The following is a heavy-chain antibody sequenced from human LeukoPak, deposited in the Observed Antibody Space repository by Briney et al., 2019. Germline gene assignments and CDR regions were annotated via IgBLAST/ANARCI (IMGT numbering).Heavy chain of an antibody. CDR3: AKDLTCDS. J-gene: IGHJ4*02. Sequence: GGSLRLSCAASGFAFSTYPMTWVRQAPGKGLEWVSAISGGGDSTAYAASVQGRSTISRDNSKNTLYLQVNSLRVEDTAVYYCAKDLTCDSWGQGTLVTVSS. CDR1: GFAFSTYP. CDR2: ISGGGDST. V-gene: IGHV3-23*01. D-gene: IGHD3-9*01.